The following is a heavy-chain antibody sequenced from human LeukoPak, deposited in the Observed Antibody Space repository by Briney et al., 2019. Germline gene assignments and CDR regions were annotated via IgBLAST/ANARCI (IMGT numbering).Heavy chain of an antibody. CDR1: GGSISSGGYY. J-gene: IGHJ6*02. CDR2: IYYSGST. V-gene: IGHV4-31*03. Sequence: SQTLSPTCTVSGGSISSGGYYWSWIRQHPGKGLEWIGYIYYSGSTYYNPSLKSRVTISVDTSKNQFSLKLSSVTAADTAVYYCARDRLSNYYYYGMDVWGQGTTVTVSS. D-gene: IGHD6-13*01. CDR3: ARDRLSNYYYYGMDV.